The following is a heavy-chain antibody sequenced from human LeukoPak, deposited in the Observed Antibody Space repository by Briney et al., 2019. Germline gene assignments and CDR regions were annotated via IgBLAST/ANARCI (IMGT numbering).Heavy chain of an antibody. V-gene: IGHV3-23*01. CDR2: ISGSGGST. Sequence: GGSLRLSFAASGFTFSSYAMSWVPQAPGKGLEWVSAISGSGGSTYYADSVKGRFTISRDNSKNTLYLQMNSLRAEDTAVYYCAKTQGSGSYNYWGQGTLVTVSS. D-gene: IGHD1-26*01. CDR3: AKTQGSGSYNY. CDR1: GFTFSSYA. J-gene: IGHJ4*02.